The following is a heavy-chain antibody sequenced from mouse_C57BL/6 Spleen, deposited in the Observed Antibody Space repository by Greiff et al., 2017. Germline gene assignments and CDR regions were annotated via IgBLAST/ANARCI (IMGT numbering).Heavy chain of an antibody. CDR3: ARDYGNYLYFDV. D-gene: IGHD2-1*01. J-gene: IGHJ1*03. Sequence: VQLQQPGAELVKPGASVKLSCKASGYTFTSYWMHWVKQRPGQGLEWIGMIHPNSGSTNYNEKFKSKATLTVDKSSSTAYMQLSSLTSEDSAVYYCARDYGNYLYFDVWGTGTTVTVSS. CDR1: GYTFTSYW. CDR2: IHPNSGST. V-gene: IGHV1-64*01.